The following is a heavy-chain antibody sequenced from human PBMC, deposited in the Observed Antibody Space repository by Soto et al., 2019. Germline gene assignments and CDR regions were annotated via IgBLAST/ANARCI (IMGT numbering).Heavy chain of an antibody. V-gene: IGHV1-69*01. Sequence: QVQLVQSGAEVKKPGSSVKVSCKASGGTFSSYAISWVRQAPGQGLEWMGGINPIFGTANYAQKFQGRVTITADESTSTAYMELSSLRSEDTAVYYCAREPRGRYYDSSGYFFDYWGQGTLVTVSS. J-gene: IGHJ4*02. CDR1: GGTFSSYA. D-gene: IGHD3-22*01. CDR2: INPIFGTA. CDR3: AREPRGRYYDSSGYFFDY.